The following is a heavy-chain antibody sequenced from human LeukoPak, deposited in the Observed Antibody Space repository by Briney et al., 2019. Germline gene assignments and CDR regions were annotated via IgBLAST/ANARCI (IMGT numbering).Heavy chain of an antibody. Sequence: GASVKVSCKSSGYTFTGYYMHWVRQAPGQGLEWMGRINPNSGGTNYAQKFHGRVTMTRDTSISTAYMELSRLRSDDTAVYYCAREADYYDSSGYYPAFDYWGQGTLVTVSS. CDR2: INPNSGGT. CDR3: AREADYYDSSGYYPAFDY. V-gene: IGHV1-2*06. J-gene: IGHJ4*02. D-gene: IGHD3-22*01. CDR1: GYTFTGYY.